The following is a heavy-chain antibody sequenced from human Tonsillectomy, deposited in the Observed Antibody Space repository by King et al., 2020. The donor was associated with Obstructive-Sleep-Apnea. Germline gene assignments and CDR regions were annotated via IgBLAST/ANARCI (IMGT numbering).Heavy chain of an antibody. CDR3: ARGSGAADVNWFDP. D-gene: IGHD6-13*01. CDR2: INHSGST. J-gene: IGHJ5*02. Sequence: VQLQQWGAGLLKPSETLSLSCAVYGGSFSDYYWSWIRLPPGKGLEWIGEINHSGSTNSDPTLKSRVTISVDMSKTQFSLKLTSVTAAETAVYYCARGSGAADVNWFDPWGQGALVTVSS. V-gene: IGHV4-34*01. CDR1: GGSFSDYY.